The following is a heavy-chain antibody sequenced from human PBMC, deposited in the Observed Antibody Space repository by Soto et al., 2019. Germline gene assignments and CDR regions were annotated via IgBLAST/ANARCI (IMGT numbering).Heavy chain of an antibody. Sequence: PSETLSLTCTVSGGSISSGGYYLSWIRQHPGKGLEWIGYIYYSGSTYYNPSLKSRVTISVDTSKNQFSPKLSSVTAADTAVYYCARNWRFGELLGWFDPWGQGTLVTVSS. CDR3: ARNWRFGELLGWFDP. V-gene: IGHV4-31*03. CDR2: IYYSGST. CDR1: GGSISSGGYY. J-gene: IGHJ5*02. D-gene: IGHD3-10*01.